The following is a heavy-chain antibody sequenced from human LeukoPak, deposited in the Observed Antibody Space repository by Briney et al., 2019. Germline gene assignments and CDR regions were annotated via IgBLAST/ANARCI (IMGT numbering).Heavy chain of an antibody. J-gene: IGHJ6*03. Sequence: GGSLRLSCAASGFTFSSYSMNWVRQAPGKGLEWVSSISSSSSYIYYADSVKGRFTISRDNAKNSLYLQMNSLRAEDTAVYYCARCVSRRGVIRYYYYYMDVWGKGTTVTISS. CDR1: GFTFSSYS. CDR2: ISSSSSYI. CDR3: ARCVSRRGVIRYYYYYMDV. D-gene: IGHD3-10*01. V-gene: IGHV3-21*01.